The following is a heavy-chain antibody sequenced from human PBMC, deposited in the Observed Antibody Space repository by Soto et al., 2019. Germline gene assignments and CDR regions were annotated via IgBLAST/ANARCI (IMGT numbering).Heavy chain of an antibody. V-gene: IGHV4-59*01. J-gene: IGHJ6*02. D-gene: IGHD1-7*01. Sequence: SQTLSLTCTVSGGSISSYYWSWIRQPPGKGLEWIGYIYYSGSTNYNPSLKSRVTISVDTSKNQFSLKLSSVTAADTAVYYCARGSNYAHDPDGHGMDVWGQGTTVTVSS. CDR1: GGSISSYY. CDR2: IYYSGST. CDR3: ARGSNYAHDPDGHGMDV.